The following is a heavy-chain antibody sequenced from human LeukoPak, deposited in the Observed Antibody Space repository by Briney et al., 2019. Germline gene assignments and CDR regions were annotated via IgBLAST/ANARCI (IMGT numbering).Heavy chain of an antibody. V-gene: IGHV4-59*08. CDR2: IYYSGST. Sequence: SQTLSLTCTVSGGSISSYYWSWIRQPPGKGLEWIGYIYYSGSTNYNPSLKSRVTISVDTSKNQFSLKLSSVTAADTAVYYCARHGIYSGSYLHAFDIWGQGTMVTVSS. CDR1: GGSISSYY. J-gene: IGHJ3*02. CDR3: ARHGIYSGSYLHAFDI. D-gene: IGHD1-26*01.